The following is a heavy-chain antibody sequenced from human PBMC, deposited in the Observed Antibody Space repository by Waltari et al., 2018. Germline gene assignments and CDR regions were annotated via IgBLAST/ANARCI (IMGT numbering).Heavy chain of an antibody. D-gene: IGHD3-10*01. V-gene: IGHV4-59*01. CDR2: IYSSGST. CDR1: GGSISSYY. Sequence: QVQLQESGPGLVKPSETLSLTCTVSGGSISSYYWSWIRQPPGKGLEWIGYIYSSGSTNYHPYIKVRVIISVDTSKNQFSLKVRSMTAADTAVYYCARDRGYQDYWGQGTLVTVSS. J-gene: IGHJ4*02. CDR3: ARDRGYQDY.